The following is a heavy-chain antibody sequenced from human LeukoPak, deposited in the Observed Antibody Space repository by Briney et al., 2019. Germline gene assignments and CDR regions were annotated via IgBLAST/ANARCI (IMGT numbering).Heavy chain of an antibody. V-gene: IGHV4-31*03. J-gene: IGHJ3*02. CDR2: IYYSGST. CDR1: GGSISSGGYY. D-gene: IGHD1-7*01. CDR3: ARVSLELRVGAFDI. Sequence: SQTLSLTCTVSGGSISSGGYYWSWIRQHPGKGLEWIGYIYYSGSTYYNPSLKSRVTISVDTSKNQFSLKLSSVTAADTAVYYCARVSLELRVGAFDIWGQGTMVTVSS.